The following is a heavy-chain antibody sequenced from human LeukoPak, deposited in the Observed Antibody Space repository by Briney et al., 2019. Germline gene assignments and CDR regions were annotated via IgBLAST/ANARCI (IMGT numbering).Heavy chain of an antibody. CDR3: AIHPDIVATYIDY. Sequence: GGSLRLSCAVSRFTFSSHAMSWVRQAPGKGLEWVSAISGGGGSTYSADSVKGRFTVSRDNSKNTLYLQMNSLRAEDTAVYYCAIHPDIVATYIDYWGQGALVTVSS. CDR2: ISGGGGST. CDR1: RFTFSSHA. V-gene: IGHV3-23*01. D-gene: IGHD5-12*01. J-gene: IGHJ4*02.